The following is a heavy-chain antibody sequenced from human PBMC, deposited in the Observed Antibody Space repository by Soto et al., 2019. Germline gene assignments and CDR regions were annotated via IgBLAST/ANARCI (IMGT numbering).Heavy chain of an antibody. CDR1: GYTFKDYF. V-gene: IGHV1-2*02. Sequence: ASVKVSCKASGYTFKDYFLHWVRQAPGQGLEWMGWINSNTGGTNYAQKFQGRVTMTRDTPISTAYMELSRLTSDDTAVYHCARESVVTGTHHFDYWGQGTLVTRLL. D-gene: IGHD1-7*01. J-gene: IGHJ4*02. CDR2: INSNTGGT. CDR3: ARESVVTGTHHFDY.